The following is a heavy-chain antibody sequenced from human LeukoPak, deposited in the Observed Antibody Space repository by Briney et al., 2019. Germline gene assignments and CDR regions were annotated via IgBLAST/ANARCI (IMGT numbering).Heavy chain of an antibody. J-gene: IGHJ6*02. CDR1: GFTLSDSW. CDR3: ATYTHWVAGDV. CDR2: MNQDGSAK. V-gene: IGHV3-7*01. Sequence: GGSLRLSCAASGFTLSDSWMSWVRQAPGKGLEWVADMNQDGSAKGYVDSVKGRFTISRDNARNSLYLQMSSLRPEDTAVYYCATYTHWVAGDVWGQGTTVTVSS. D-gene: IGHD3-16*01.